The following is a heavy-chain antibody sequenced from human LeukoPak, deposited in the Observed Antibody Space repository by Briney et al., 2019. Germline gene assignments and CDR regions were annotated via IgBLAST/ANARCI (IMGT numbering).Heavy chain of an antibody. J-gene: IGHJ4*02. V-gene: IGHV3-66*01. CDR3: VRDYDSSGFLAH. CDR2: LYSGGST. Sequence: GGSLRLSCAASGFTVSSNYMTWVRQAPGKGLEWVSILYSGGSTYYADSVKGRFTISRDNSKNTLYLQMNSLRAEDTAVYYCVRDYDSSGFLAHWGQGILVTVSS. D-gene: IGHD3-22*01. CDR1: GFTVSSNY.